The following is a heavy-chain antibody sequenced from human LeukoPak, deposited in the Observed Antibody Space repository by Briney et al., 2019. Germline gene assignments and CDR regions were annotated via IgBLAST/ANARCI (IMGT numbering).Heavy chain of an antibody. CDR2: ISGSGGST. J-gene: IGHJ6*03. D-gene: IGHD6-13*01. CDR1: GFTFSSYA. Sequence: GGSLRLSCAASGFTFSSYAMSWVRQAPGKGLEWVSAISGSGGSTYYADSVKGRFTISRDNSKNTLYLQMNSLRAEDTAVYYCAKDAGIAAAGIVDYYYYYMDVWGKGTTVTVSS. V-gene: IGHV3-23*01. CDR3: AKDAGIAAAGIVDYYYYYMDV.